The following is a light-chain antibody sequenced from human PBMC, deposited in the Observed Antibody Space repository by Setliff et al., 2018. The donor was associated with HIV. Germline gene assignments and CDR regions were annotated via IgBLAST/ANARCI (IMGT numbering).Light chain of an antibody. J-gene: IGLJ2*01. Sequence: QSVLTQPASVSGSPGQSITISCTGSSSDIGTYNSVSWYQQYPGKAPKVVIYEVSIRPSGISTRFSGSKSGSTASLTISGLQPADDADYYCCSYGRGDIWIFGGGTKVTVL. V-gene: IGLV2-23*02. CDR2: EVS. CDR3: CSYGRGDIWI. CDR1: SSDIGTYNS.